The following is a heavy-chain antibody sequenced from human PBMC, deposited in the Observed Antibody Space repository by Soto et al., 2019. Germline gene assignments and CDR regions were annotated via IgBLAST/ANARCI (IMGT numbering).Heavy chain of an antibody. V-gene: IGHV2-5*02. CDR1: GFSPSTNGVG. CDR2: IYWDDNK. D-gene: IGHD2-2*01. Sequence: QITLKESGPTLVKPTQTLTLTCTFSGFSPSTNGVGVGWIRQSPGKALEWLALIYWDDNKHYSPSLKSRLTIAKNNSKNQILLIMTNVDPVDTATYYCLHTPPRLQTVFAVVIGDTNWIDSWGQGTLVTVSS. CDR3: LHTPPRLQTVFAVVIGDTNWIDS. J-gene: IGHJ5*01.